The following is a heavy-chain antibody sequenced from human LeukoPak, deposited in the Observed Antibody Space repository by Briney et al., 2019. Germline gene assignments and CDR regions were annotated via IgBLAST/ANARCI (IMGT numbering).Heavy chain of an antibody. J-gene: IGHJ6*03. CDR2: IYYSGST. CDR3: ARDSGSSWYYYYYMDV. D-gene: IGHD6-13*01. Sequence: SETLSLTCTVSGGSISSSSYYWGWIRQPPGKGLEWIGSIYYSGSTNYNPSLKSRVTISVDTSKNQFSLKLSSVTAADTAVYYCARDSGSSWYYYYYMDVWGKGTTVTISS. V-gene: IGHV4-39*07. CDR1: GGSISSSSYY.